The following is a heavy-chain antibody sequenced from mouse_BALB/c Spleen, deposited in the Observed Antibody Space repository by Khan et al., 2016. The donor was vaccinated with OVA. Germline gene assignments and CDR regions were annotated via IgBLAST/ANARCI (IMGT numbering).Heavy chain of an antibody. V-gene: IGHV1-61*01. CDR2: IDPSDSET. CDR3: SRGGYGTSLAY. J-gene: IGHJ3*01. CDR1: GYTFTSDG. D-gene: IGHD2-10*02. Sequence: QVQLQQSGAELVRPGASVKLSCKASGYTFTSDGINWVQQRPGKGLEWIGRIDPSDSETHYTQIFKEQATLSVDTSVSTAYLQLTSLTYEDSAVYDCSRGGYGTSLAYWGQGTLVTVSA.